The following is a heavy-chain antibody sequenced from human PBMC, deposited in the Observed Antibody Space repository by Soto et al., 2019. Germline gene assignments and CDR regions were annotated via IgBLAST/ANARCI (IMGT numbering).Heavy chain of an antibody. J-gene: IGHJ4*02. D-gene: IGHD5-18*01. CDR3: TRQQYSYGYYLFYY. Sequence: AYEESLKGRFTISRDDSKNTAYLQMSGLRIEDTAVYYCTRQQYSYGYYLFYYWGQGTLVTVSS. V-gene: IGHV3-73*01.